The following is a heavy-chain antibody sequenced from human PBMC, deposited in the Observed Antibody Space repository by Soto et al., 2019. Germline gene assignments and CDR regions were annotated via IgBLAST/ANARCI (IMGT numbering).Heavy chain of an antibody. CDR1: GFTFSSYA. D-gene: IGHD2-15*01. Sequence: QVQLVESGGGVVQPGSSLRLSCAASGFTFSSYAMHWVRQAPGKGVEWVAVISYDGSSKYYAHTVKGRFTISSDNSKSPLYLHRSSLRAEDTAVYYRARWGQCYPSGLDCYWGQGTPVTVSS. V-gene: IGHV3-30-3*01. J-gene: IGHJ4*02. CDR3: ARWGQCYPSGLDCY. CDR2: ISYDGSSK.